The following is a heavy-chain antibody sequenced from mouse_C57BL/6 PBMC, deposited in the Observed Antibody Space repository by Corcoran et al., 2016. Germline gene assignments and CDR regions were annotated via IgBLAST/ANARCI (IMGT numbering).Heavy chain of an antibody. CDR1: GYTFTTYG. CDR2: INTYSGVP. V-gene: IGHV9-3*01. D-gene: IGHD3-2*02. Sequence: QIQLVQSGPELKKPGETVKISCKASGYTFTTYGMSWVKQAPGKGLKWMGWINTYSGVPTYADDFKGRFAFSLETPASTAYLQINNLKNEDTATYFCARGQLRLRPFAYWGQGTLVTVSA. J-gene: IGHJ3*01. CDR3: ARGQLRLRPFAY.